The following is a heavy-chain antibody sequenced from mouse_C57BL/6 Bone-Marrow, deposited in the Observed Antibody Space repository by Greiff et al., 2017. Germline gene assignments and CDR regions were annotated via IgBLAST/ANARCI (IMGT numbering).Heavy chain of an antibody. V-gene: IGHV1-26*01. D-gene: IGHD1-1*01. CDR2: IYPNNGGF. CDR3: ARDYYGSSWYFDV. Sequence: VQLQQSGPELVKPGASVKISCKASGYTFTDYYMNWVKQSHGQSLEWIGDIYPNNGGFSYNQKFKGKATLTVDKSSSTAYMLLRSLTSEDSAVYYCARDYYGSSWYFDVWGTGTTVTVSS. CDR1: GYTFTDYY. J-gene: IGHJ1*03.